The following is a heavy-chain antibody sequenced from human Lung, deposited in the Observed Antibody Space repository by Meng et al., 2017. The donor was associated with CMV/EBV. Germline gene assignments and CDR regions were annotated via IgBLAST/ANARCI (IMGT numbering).Heavy chain of an antibody. CDR3: ARHLRGYSWPKSD. V-gene: IGHV4-39*01. D-gene: IGHD1-26*01. J-gene: IGHJ4*02. Sequence: SETXSLXCTVTDVSISNSSFFWGWIRQPPGKGLEWIGSFFHSGDTYSNPSLRSRVAISVDTSKNQFSPRLNSVTATDTAMYYCARHLRGYSWPKSDWGQGTLVTVSS. CDR2: FFHSGDT. CDR1: DVSISNSSFF.